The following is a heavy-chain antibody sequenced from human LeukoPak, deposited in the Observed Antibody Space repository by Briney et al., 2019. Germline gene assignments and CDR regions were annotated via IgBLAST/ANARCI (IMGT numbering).Heavy chain of an antibody. CDR3: ARVPYGSGFWYFDL. D-gene: IGHD3-10*01. Sequence: PSETLSLTCTVSGGSISSYYWSWIRQPAGKGLEWIGRVYTSGSTNYNPSLKSRVTMSVDTSKNQFSLKLSSVTAADTAVYYCARVPYGSGFWYFDLWGRGTLVTVSS. CDR1: GGSISSYY. J-gene: IGHJ2*01. V-gene: IGHV4-4*07. CDR2: VYTSGST.